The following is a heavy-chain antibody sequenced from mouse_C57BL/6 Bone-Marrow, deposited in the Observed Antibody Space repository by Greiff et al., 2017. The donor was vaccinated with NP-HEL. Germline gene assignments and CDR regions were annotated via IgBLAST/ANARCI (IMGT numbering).Heavy chain of an antibody. Sequence: VQLQQSGPELVKPGASVKISCKASGYTFTDYYMNWVKQSHGKSLEWIGDINPNNGGTSYNQKFKGKATLTVDKSASTAYMELRSLTSEDSAVYYCARGEDYGRPFAYWGQGTLVTVSA. J-gene: IGHJ3*01. CDR1: GYTFTDYY. CDR2: INPNNGGT. V-gene: IGHV1-26*01. CDR3: ARGEDYGRPFAY. D-gene: IGHD1-1*01.